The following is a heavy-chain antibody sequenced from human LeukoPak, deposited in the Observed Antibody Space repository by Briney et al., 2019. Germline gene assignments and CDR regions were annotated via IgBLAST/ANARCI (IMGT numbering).Heavy chain of an antibody. Sequence: GGSLRLSCAASGFTFDDYGMSWVRQAPGKGLEWVSGINWNGGSTGYADSVKGRFTISRDNAKSSLYLQMNRLRAEDTALYHCARVKSYDILTDPPDYWGQGTLVTVSS. CDR2: INWNGGST. CDR1: GFTFDDYG. J-gene: IGHJ4*02. V-gene: IGHV3-20*01. D-gene: IGHD3-9*01. CDR3: ARVKSYDILTDPPDY.